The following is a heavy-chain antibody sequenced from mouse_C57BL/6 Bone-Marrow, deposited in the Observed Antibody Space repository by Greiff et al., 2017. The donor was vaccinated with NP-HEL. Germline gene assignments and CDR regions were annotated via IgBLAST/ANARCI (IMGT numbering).Heavy chain of an antibody. V-gene: IGHV5-16*01. D-gene: IGHD2-4*01. CDR2: INYDGSST. CDR3: AREGGLRRRTYAMDY. CDR1: GFTFSDYS. Sequence: EVQLVESEGGLVQPGSSMKLSCTASGFTFSDYSMAWVRQVPEKGLEWVANINYDGSSTYYLDSLKSRFIISRDNAKNILYLQMSSLKYEDTATYYCAREGGLRRRTYAMDYWGQGTSVTVSS. J-gene: IGHJ4*01.